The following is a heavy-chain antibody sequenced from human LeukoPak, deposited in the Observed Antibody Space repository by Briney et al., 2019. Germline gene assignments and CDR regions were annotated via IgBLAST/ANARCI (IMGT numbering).Heavy chain of an antibody. CDR1: EFTFSSYS. V-gene: IGHV3-23*01. CDR2: IRGSGGGT. Sequence: GGSLRLSCAASEFTFSSYSMNWVRQAPGKGLEWVSSIRGSGGGTYYADSVKGRFTISRDNSKNTLYLQMNSLRDEDTALYYCAKAGIGVVGYFDYWGQGTLVTVSS. D-gene: IGHD6-19*01. CDR3: AKAGIGVVGYFDY. J-gene: IGHJ4*02.